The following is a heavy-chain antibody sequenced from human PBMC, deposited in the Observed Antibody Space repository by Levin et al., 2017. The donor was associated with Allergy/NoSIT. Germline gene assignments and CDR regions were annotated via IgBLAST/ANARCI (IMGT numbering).Heavy chain of an antibody. CDR3: ARGWGVSGY. Sequence: GGSLRLSCAASGFIFRSYWMTWVRQAPGRGLEWVANIKQDASDKYYLDSVKGRFTISRDNAKNSLYLQMNSLRAEDTAVYYCARGWGVSGYWGQGTLVTVSS. V-gene: IGHV3-7*01. CDR1: GFIFRSYW. D-gene: IGHD3-16*01. J-gene: IGHJ4*02. CDR2: IKQDASDK.